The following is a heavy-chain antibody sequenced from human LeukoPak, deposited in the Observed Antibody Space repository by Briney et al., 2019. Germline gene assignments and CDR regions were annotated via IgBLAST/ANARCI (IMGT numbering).Heavy chain of an antibody. J-gene: IGHJ5*02. Sequence: ASVKVSCKASGGTFSSYAISWVRQAPGQGLEWMGWISAYNGNTNYAQKLQGRVTMTTDTSTSTAYMELRSLRSDDTAVYYCARVPLWFGEQNNWFDPWGQGTLVTVSS. CDR1: GGTFSSYA. D-gene: IGHD3-10*01. V-gene: IGHV1-18*01. CDR2: ISAYNGNT. CDR3: ARVPLWFGEQNNWFDP.